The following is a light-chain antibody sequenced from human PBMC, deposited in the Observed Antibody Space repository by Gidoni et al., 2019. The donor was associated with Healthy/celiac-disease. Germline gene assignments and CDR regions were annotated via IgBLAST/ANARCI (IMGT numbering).Light chain of an antibody. CDR1: SSDVGSYNL. V-gene: IGLV2-23*01. CDR3: CSSAGRV. CDR2: EGS. J-gene: IGLJ3*02. Sequence: QSALTQPASASGSPGQSITISCTGTSSDVGSYNLVSWYQQHPGKAPKLRIYEGSKRPSGVSNRFSGSKSGNTASLTISGLQAEDEADYYCCSSAGRVFGGGTTLTVL.